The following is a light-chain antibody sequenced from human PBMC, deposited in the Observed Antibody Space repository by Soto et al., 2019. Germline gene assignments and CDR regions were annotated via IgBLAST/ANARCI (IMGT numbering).Light chain of an antibody. J-gene: IGLJ2*01. Sequence: QSVLTQPASVSGSPGQSITISCTGTSSDIGGYDSVSWYQQNPGKAPKLMIYDVSNRPSGVSNRFSGSKSGNTASLTISGLRAEDEADYFCSSYTSRSHVIFGGGTKVTVL. CDR3: SSYTSRSHVI. CDR2: DVS. CDR1: SSDIGGYDS. V-gene: IGLV2-14*01.